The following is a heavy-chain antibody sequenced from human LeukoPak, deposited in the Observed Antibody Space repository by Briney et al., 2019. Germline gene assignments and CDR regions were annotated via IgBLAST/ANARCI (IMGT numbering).Heavy chain of an antibody. D-gene: IGHD6-13*01. Sequence: SETLSLTCTVSGGSILGYYWSWIRQPAGKGLDWIGRIHGTGGTDYNPSLKSRVTMSVDTSKNQFSLKLTSVTAADTAVYYCAKDGSSWPFFDSWGQGTLVTVSS. J-gene: IGHJ4*02. CDR2: IHGTGGT. V-gene: IGHV4-4*07. CDR1: GGSILGYY. CDR3: AKDGSSWPFFDS.